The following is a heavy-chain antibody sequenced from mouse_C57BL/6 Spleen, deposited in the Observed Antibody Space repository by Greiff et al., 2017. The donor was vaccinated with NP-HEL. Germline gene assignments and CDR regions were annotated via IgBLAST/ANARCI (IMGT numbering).Heavy chain of an antibody. Sequence: VQLQQSGPELVKPGASVKISCKASGYAFSSSWMNWVKQRPGKGLEWIGRIYPGDGDTNYNGKFKGKATLTADKSSSTAYMQLSSLTSEDSAVYFCARGGYYGSSPYWCFDVWGTGTTVTVSS. J-gene: IGHJ1*03. V-gene: IGHV1-82*01. CDR1: GYAFSSSW. CDR3: ARGGYYGSSPYWCFDV. CDR2: IYPGDGDT. D-gene: IGHD1-1*01.